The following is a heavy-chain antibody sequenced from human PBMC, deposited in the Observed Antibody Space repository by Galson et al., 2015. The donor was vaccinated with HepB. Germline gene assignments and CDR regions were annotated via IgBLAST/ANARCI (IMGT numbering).Heavy chain of an antibody. Sequence: SVKVSCKASGGTFSSFYITWVRQAPGQGLEWMGGIAPLFPTAHYAQKFEGRLTITADDSGNTVYMELSSLTSEDSAIYSCARGTAETTSAFDVWGQGTLVTVSS. CDR2: IAPLFPTA. J-gene: IGHJ3*01. CDR1: GGTFSSFY. CDR3: ARGTAETTSAFDV. D-gene: IGHD6-25*01. V-gene: IGHV1-69*13.